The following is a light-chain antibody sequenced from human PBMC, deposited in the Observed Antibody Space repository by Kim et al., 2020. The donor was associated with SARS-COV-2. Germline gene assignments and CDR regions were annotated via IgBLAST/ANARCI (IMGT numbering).Light chain of an antibody. CDR3: HVWDSGTYHVV. CDR1: DMGSKG. CDR2: YDT. V-gene: IGLV3-21*04. Sequence: GRTAGIGGGGRDMGSKGGGWLRRKAGGARVVVIYYDTSRPSGIPERFSASSSGNTATLTISSVEAGDEADYYCHVWDSGTYHVVFGGGTQLTVL. J-gene: IGLJ2*01.